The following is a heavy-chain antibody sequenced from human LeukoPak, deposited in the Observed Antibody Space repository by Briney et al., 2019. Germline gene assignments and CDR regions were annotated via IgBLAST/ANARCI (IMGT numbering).Heavy chain of an antibody. CDR1: GFTFSSYW. V-gene: IGHV3-7*01. D-gene: IGHD3-16*01. CDR2: IKQDGSEK. CDR3: ARDGPRVGELLFDY. J-gene: IGHJ4*02. Sequence: HPGGSLRLSCAASGFTFSSYWMSWVRQAPGKGLEWVANIKQDGSEKYYVDSVKGRFTISRDNAKNSLYLQMNSLRAEDTAVYYWARDGPRVGELLFDYWGKGPRVTVSS.